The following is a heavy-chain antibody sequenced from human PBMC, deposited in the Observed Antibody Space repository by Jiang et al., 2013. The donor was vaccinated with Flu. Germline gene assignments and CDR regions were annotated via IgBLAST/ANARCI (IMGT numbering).Heavy chain of an antibody. D-gene: IGHD3-22*01. Sequence: LEWVALISSTGNTKYYADSVEGRFTISRDSSRNTLYLQMNSLRVEDTAVYYCAKEGTPMTSTYFDYWGQGTLVTVSS. CDR3: AKEGTPMTSTYFDY. V-gene: IGHV3-30*18. J-gene: IGHJ4*02. CDR2: ISSTGNTK.